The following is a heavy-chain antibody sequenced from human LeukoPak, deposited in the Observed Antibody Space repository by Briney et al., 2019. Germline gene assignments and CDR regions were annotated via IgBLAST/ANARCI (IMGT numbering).Heavy chain of an antibody. D-gene: IGHD5-18*01. CDR2: ISYDGSNK. J-gene: IGHJ4*02. CDR3: AKASDTAMVTTVDY. CDR1: GFTFSSYG. Sequence: PGRSLRLSCAASGFTFSSYGMHWVRQAPGKGLEWVAVISYDGSNKYYADSVKGRFTISRDNSKNTLYLQMNSLRAEDTAVYYCAKASDTAMVTTVDYWGQGTLVTVSS. V-gene: IGHV3-30*18.